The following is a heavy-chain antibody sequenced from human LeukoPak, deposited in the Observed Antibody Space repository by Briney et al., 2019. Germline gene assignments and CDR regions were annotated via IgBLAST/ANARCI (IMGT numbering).Heavy chain of an antibody. D-gene: IGHD1-26*01. CDR3: ATDHSGSYRIDY. CDR1: GYTLTELS. Sequence: ASVKVSCKVSGYTLTELSMHWVRQAPGKGPEWMGGFDPEDGETIYAQKFQGRVTMTEDTSTDTAYMELSSLRSEDTAVYYCATDHSGSYRIDYWGQGTLVTVSS. V-gene: IGHV1-24*01. J-gene: IGHJ4*02. CDR2: FDPEDGET.